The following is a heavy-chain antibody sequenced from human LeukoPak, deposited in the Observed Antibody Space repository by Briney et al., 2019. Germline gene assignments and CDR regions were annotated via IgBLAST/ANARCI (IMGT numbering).Heavy chain of an antibody. Sequence: ASVKVSCKVSGYTLTELSMHWVRQAPGEGLEWMGGFDPEDGETIYAQKFQGRVTMTEDTSTDTAYMELSSLRSEDTAVYYCATGAGTTRFVLAHNGEYAFDIWGQGTMVTVSS. CDR2: FDPEDGET. CDR1: GYTLTELS. V-gene: IGHV1-24*01. D-gene: IGHD1-1*01. CDR3: ATGAGTTRFVLAHNGEYAFDI. J-gene: IGHJ3*02.